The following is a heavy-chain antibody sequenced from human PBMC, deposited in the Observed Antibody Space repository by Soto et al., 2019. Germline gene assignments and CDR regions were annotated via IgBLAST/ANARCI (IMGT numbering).Heavy chain of an antibody. D-gene: IGHD2-2*01. CDR2: VSAYNRNT. V-gene: IGHV1-18*01. Sequence: QVKLVQSGVEVKKPGASVNVSCQASGYTFTNYGITWLRQAPGQGLEWMGWVSAYNRNTNYAQRFQDRVTMTTDTSTRTAYMELRNLKSDDTAIYFCARERQYEPLLYWGQGTLVTVSS. CDR1: GYTFTNYG. J-gene: IGHJ4*02. CDR3: ARERQYEPLLY.